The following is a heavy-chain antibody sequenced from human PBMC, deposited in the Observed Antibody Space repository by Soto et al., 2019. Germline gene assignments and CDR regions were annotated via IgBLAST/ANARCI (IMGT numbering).Heavy chain of an antibody. V-gene: IGHV1-18*01. D-gene: IGHD5-18*01. Sequence: QVQLVQSGAEVKKPGASVKVSCKASGYTFTSYGISWVRQAPGQGLEWMGWISAYNGNTNYAQKLQGRVTMTTDTSTSTAYRERRSLRSDDTAVYYWARVSRGYSYGYGTGTRLVDYWGQGTLVTVSS. CDR3: ARVSRGYSYGYGTGTRLVDY. CDR2: ISAYNGNT. J-gene: IGHJ4*02. CDR1: GYTFTSYG.